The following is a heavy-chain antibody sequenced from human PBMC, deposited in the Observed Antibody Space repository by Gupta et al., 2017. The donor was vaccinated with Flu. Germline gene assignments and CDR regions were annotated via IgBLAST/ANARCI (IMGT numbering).Heavy chain of an antibody. CDR3: ARVGWASAPETAMATPFDY. Sequence: SVKGRFTISRDNSKNMLYLQMNSLRFEDTAVYHCARVGWASAPETAMATPFDYWGQGTLVTVSS. J-gene: IGHJ4*02. D-gene: IGHD5-18*01. V-gene: IGHV3-30*07.